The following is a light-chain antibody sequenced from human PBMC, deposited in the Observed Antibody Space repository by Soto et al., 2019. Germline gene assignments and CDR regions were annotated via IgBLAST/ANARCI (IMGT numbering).Light chain of an antibody. CDR2: DVS. Sequence: QSALTQPASVSGSPGQSITISCTGTSSDVGGYNYVSWYQQHPCKAPKLMIYDVSNRASGVSNRCSGSKSGNTASLTIAGLQAEDEADHYCISYPSSSTLVFGGGTKLTV. J-gene: IGLJ2*01. V-gene: IGLV2-14*01. CDR1: SSDVGGYNY. CDR3: ISYPSSSTLV.